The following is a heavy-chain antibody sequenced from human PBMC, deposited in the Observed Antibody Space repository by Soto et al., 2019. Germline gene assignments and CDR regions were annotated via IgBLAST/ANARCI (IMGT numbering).Heavy chain of an antibody. Sequence: EVQLVESGGGLVQPGGSLRLSCAASGFTFSSYSMNWVRQAPGKGLEWVSYISSSSSTIYYADSVKGRFTISRDNAKNSLYLQMNSLRAEDTAVYYCARDGMDLLQPITLYYFDYWGQGTLVTVSS. D-gene: IGHD5-12*01. V-gene: IGHV3-48*01. CDR2: ISSSSSTI. CDR1: GFTFSSYS. CDR3: ARDGMDLLQPITLYYFDY. J-gene: IGHJ4*02.